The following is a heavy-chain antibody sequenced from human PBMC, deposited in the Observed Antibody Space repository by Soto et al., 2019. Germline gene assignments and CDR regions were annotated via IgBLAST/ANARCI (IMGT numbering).Heavy chain of an antibody. CDR2: IYYSGST. V-gene: IGHV4-39*01. CDR1: GGSISSRSYY. D-gene: IGHD6-6*01. Sequence: QLQLQESGPGLVKPSETLSLTCTVSGGSISSRSYYWGWIRQPPGKGLEWIGSIYYSGSTYYNPSLKSRVTISVDTSKNQFSLKLSSVTAADTAVYYCARHSIAARPGDNWFDPWGQGTLVTVSS. CDR3: ARHSIAARPGDNWFDP. J-gene: IGHJ5*02.